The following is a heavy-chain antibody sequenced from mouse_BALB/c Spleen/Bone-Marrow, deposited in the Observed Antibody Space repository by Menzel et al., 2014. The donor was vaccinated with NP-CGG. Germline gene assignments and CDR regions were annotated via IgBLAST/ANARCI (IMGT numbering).Heavy chain of an antibody. CDR2: ISDGGSYT. Sequence: EVQLVESGGGLVKPGGSLKLSCAASGFTFSDYYMYWVRQTPEKRLEWVATISDGGSYTYYPDSVKGRFTISRDNAKNNRYLQMSSLKSEDTAMYYCARGSSYFDYWGQGTTLTVSS. V-gene: IGHV5-4*02. D-gene: IGHD1-1*01. J-gene: IGHJ2*01. CDR3: ARGSSYFDY. CDR1: GFTFSDYY.